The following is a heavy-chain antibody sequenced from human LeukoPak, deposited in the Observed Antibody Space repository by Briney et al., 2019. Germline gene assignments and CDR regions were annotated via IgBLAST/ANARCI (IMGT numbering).Heavy chain of an antibody. CDR1: GDSISSGGYY. CDR2: INHSGST. V-gene: IGHV4-39*07. Sequence: PSETLSLTCTVSGDSISSGGYYWSWIRQPPGKGLEWIGEINHSGSTNYNPSLKSRVTISVDTSKNQFSLKLSSVTAADTAVYYCARGRQPVKISYPGLYYYYYYMDVWGKGTTVTVSS. CDR3: ARGRQPVKISYPGLYYYYYYMDV. D-gene: IGHD2/OR15-2a*01. J-gene: IGHJ6*03.